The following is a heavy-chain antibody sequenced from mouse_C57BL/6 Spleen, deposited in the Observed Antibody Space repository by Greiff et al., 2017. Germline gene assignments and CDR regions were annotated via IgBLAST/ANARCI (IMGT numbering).Heavy chain of an antibody. V-gene: IGHV1-15*01. CDR2: IDPETGGT. CDR3: TRWVANYAMDY. D-gene: IGHD1-1*02. J-gene: IGHJ4*01. CDR1: GYTFTDYE. Sequence: QVQLKQSGAELVRPGASVTLSCKASGYTFTDYEMHWVKQTPVHGLEWIGAIDPETGGTAYNQKFKGKAILTADKSSSTAYMELRSLTSEDSAVYYCTRWVANYAMDYWGQGTSVTVSS.